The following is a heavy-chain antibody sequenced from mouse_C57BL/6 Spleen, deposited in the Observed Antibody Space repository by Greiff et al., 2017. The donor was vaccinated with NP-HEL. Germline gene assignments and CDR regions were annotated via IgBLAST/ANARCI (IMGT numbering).Heavy chain of an antibody. V-gene: IGHV1-53*01. D-gene: IGHD1-1*01. J-gene: IGHJ1*03. Sequence: QVQLQQPGTELVKPGASVKLSCKASGYTFTSYWMHWVKQRPGQGLEWIGNINPSNGGTNYNEKFKSKATLTVDKSSSTAYMQLSSLTSEYSAVYYCARSGLLRYPRYFDVWGTGTTVTVSS. CDR1: GYTFTSYW. CDR2: INPSNGGT. CDR3: ARSGLLRYPRYFDV.